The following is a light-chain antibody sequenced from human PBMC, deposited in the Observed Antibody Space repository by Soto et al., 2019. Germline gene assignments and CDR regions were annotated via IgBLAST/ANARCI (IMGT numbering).Light chain of an antibody. CDR2: AAS. CDR3: QQSHSTPLT. Sequence: DIQVTQSPSTLAASVGDRVTSTCRASQTISRNLNWYQEKAGKAPKLLMYAASSLQSGVPSRFSGSGSGTDFSLTISSLQPEDFATYYCQQSHSTPLTFGGGTTGDIK. J-gene: IGKJ4*01. V-gene: IGKV1-39*01. CDR1: QTISRN.